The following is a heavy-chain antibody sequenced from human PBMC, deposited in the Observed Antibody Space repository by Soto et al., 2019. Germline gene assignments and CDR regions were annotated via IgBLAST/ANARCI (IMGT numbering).Heavy chain of an antibody. V-gene: IGHV3-23*01. Sequence: GGSLRLSCAASGFTFSSYAMSWVRQAPGKGLEWVSAISGSGGSTYYADSVKGRFTISGDNSKNTLYLQMNSLRAEDTAVYYCAKDVGSYSSGWPQDYWGQGTLVTVSS. J-gene: IGHJ4*02. CDR3: AKDVGSYSSGWPQDY. D-gene: IGHD6-19*01. CDR1: GFTFSSYA. CDR2: ISGSGGST.